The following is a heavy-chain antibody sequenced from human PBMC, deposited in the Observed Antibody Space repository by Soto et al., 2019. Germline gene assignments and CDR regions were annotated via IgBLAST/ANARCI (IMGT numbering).Heavy chain of an antibody. Sequence: LEPLSLTCTVSGGSICSYYWSLNRQPPGKGLEWIGYIYYSGSTNYNPSLKSRVTISVDTSKNQFSLKLSSVTAADTAVYYCARLGHYSSSWYGNNWFDPWGQGTLVTVSS. CDR1: GGSICSYY. J-gene: IGHJ5*02. CDR2: IYYSGST. D-gene: IGHD6-13*01. CDR3: ARLGHYSSSWYGNNWFDP. V-gene: IGHV4-59*08.